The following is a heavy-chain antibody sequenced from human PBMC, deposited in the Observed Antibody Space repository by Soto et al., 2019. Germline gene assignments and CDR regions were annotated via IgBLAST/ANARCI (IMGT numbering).Heavy chain of an antibody. Sequence: ASVKVSCKASGYTFTNYDIHWVRQAPGEGLEWVGIINPSGGSTTYAQKFQGRVTMTRDTSTSTVYMELSSLRSEDTAVYYCARVQILYQSKYGMDVWGQGTTVTVSS. CDR1: GYTFTNYD. D-gene: IGHD2-8*01. CDR3: ARVQILYQSKYGMDV. CDR2: INPSGGST. J-gene: IGHJ6*02. V-gene: IGHV1-46*03.